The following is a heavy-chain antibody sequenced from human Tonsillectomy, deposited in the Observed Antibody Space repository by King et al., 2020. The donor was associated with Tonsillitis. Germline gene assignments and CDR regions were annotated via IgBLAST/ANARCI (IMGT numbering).Heavy chain of an antibody. Sequence: VQLVESGGGVVQPGRSLRLSCAASGFTFSTYGMNWVRQAPGKGLEWVAVITYDGSNKYYADSVKGRFTISRDSSKNTQYLQMNSLRAEDTDVYYCARDREKMVTAVFDYWGQGTLGPVSP. J-gene: IGHJ4*02. CDR2: ITYDGSNK. CDR1: GFTFSTYG. D-gene: IGHD4-23*01. V-gene: IGHV3-33*05. CDR3: ARDREKMVTAVFDY.